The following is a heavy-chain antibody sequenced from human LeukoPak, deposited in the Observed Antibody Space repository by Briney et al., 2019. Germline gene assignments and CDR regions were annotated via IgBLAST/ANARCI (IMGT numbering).Heavy chain of an antibody. CDR2: IGFGGII. Sequence: GGSLRLSCAASGPASGFSFSSYEMNWVRQAPGKGLEWVAYIGFGGIIYYEDSVKGRFTISRDNARNSLSLQMNSLRVEDPAVYYCAGHTFKAMYWGQGTQVTVSS. D-gene: IGHD2-2*01. CDR1: PASGFSFSSYE. CDR3: AGHTFKAMY. J-gene: IGHJ4*02. V-gene: IGHV3-48*03.